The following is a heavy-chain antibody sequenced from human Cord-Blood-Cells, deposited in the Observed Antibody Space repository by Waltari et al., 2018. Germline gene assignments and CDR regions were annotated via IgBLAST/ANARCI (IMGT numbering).Heavy chain of an antibody. D-gene: IGHD3-16*01. CDR2: INHSGST. Sequence: QVQLQQWGAGLLKPSETLSLTCAVYGGSFGGDYWSGSRQPPGQGREWIGEINHSGSTNYNPSLKSRVTISVDTSKNQFSLKLSSVTAADTAVYYCARATSWGWGAFDIWGQGTMVTVSS. V-gene: IGHV4-34*01. CDR1: GGSFGGDY. J-gene: IGHJ3*02. CDR3: ARATSWGWGAFDI.